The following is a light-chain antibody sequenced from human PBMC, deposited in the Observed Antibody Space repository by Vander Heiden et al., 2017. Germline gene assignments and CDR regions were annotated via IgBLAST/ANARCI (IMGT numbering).Light chain of an antibody. Sequence: QSVLTPPPSLSGAPGQRVTLSCTGSSSNIGAGYDVHWYQQLPGTAPKLLIYGNSNRPSGVPDRFSGSKSGTSASLAITGLQAEDEADYYCQSYDSSLSGWVFGGGTKLTVL. V-gene: IGLV1-40*01. J-gene: IGLJ3*02. CDR2: GNS. CDR1: SSNIGAGYD. CDR3: QSYDSSLSGWV.